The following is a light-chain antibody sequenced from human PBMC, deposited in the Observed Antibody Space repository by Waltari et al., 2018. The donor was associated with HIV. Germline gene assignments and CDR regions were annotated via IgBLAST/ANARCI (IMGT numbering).Light chain of an antibody. CDR2: WAS. CDR3: QQYLSPPFT. CDR1: QSVLYTSNNRNY. Sequence: DIVMTQSPDSLAVSLGERATINCKYSQSVLYTSNNRNYLTWYQLKPGQPPKLLISWASTRESGVPDRFSGSGSGTDFTLTISSLQAEDVAVYHCQQYLSPPFTFGQGTKLEIK. J-gene: IGKJ2*01. V-gene: IGKV4-1*01.